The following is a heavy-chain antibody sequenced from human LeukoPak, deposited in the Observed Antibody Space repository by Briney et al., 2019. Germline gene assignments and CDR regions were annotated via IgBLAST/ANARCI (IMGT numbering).Heavy chain of an antibody. J-gene: IGHJ4*02. CDR1: GGSISSYY. CDR3: ARTYYDFWSGYYTPYYFDY. CDR2: IYYSGST. Sequence: SETLSLTCTVSGGSISSYYWSWIRQPPGKGLEWIGYIYYSGSTNYNPSLKSRVTISVDTSKNQFSLKLSSVTAADTAVYYCARTYYDFWSGYYTPYYFDYWGQGTLVTVSS. V-gene: IGHV4-59*01. D-gene: IGHD3-3*01.